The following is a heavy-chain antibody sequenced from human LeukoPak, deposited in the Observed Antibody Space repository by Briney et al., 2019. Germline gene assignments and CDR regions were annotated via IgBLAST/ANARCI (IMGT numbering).Heavy chain of an antibody. Sequence: GGSLRLSCAASGFTFSSYEMNWVRQAPGKGLEWVSAISGSGGSTYYADSVKGRLTISRDNSKNTLYLQMNSLRAEDTAVYYCAKERDYDFWSGQLAFDYWGQGTLVTVSS. D-gene: IGHD3-3*01. CDR2: ISGSGGST. V-gene: IGHV3-23*01. CDR3: AKERDYDFWSGQLAFDY. CDR1: GFTFSSYE. J-gene: IGHJ4*02.